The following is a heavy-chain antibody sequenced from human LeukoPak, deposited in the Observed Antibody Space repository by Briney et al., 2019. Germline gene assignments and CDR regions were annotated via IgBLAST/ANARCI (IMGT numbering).Heavy chain of an antibody. CDR3: ARNHGFDY. J-gene: IGHJ4*02. CDR2: IYPGDSDT. CDR1: GYTFTGYY. V-gene: IGHV5-51*01. Sequence: KVSCKASGYTFTGYYMHWVRQAPGQGLEWMGIIYPGDSDTRYSPSFQGQVTISADKSISTAYLQWSSLKASDTAMYYCARNHGFDYWGQGTLVTVSS.